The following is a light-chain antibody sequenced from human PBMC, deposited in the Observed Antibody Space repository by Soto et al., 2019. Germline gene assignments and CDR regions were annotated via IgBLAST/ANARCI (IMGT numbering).Light chain of an antibody. CDR3: QQYGSSPGT. CDR2: GAS. J-gene: IGKJ1*01. V-gene: IGKV3-20*01. Sequence: EIVLTQSPGTLSWSPGERATLSCRASQSVSSSYLAWYQQKPGQAPRLLIYGASSRATGIPDRFSGSGSGIDFTLTISRLEPEDFAVYYCQQYGSSPGTFGQGTKVEIK. CDR1: QSVSSSY.